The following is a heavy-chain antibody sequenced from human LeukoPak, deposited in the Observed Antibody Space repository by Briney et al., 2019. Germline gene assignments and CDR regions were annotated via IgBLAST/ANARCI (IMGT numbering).Heavy chain of an antibody. V-gene: IGHV4-39*01. CDR3: ASGNAGYYYYGMDV. J-gene: IGHJ6*02. D-gene: IGHD3-10*01. CDR2: IYYSGST. Sequence: SETLSLTCTVSGGSISSSSYYWGWIRQPPGKGLEWIGSIYYSGSTYYNPSLKSRVTISVDTSKNQFSLKLSSATAADTAVYYCASGNAGYYYYGMDVWGQGTTVTVSS. CDR1: GGSISSSSYY.